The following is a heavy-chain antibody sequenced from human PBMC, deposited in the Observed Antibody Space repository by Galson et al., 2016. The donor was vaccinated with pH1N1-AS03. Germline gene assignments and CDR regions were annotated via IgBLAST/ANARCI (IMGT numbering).Heavy chain of an antibody. J-gene: IGHJ6*02. D-gene: IGHD3-10*01. CDR1: GYTFTEYY. Sequence: SCKASGYTFTEYYMYWVRQAPGRGLEWMGWINPNSGGTKSAQKFQGRVTMTRDTSINTAYMELSSLRSDDTAVYYCAGGDYFGSGTYKPYYAMDVWGQGTTVTVSS. CDR3: AGGDYFGSGTYKPYYAMDV. CDR2: INPNSGGT. V-gene: IGHV1-2*02.